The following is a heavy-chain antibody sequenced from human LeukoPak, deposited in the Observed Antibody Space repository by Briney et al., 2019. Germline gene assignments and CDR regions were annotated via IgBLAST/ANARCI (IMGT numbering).Heavy chain of an antibody. V-gene: IGHV4-34*01. CDR2: INHSGST. CDR3: ARGVSYYDFWSGYYVHWFDP. Sequence: SETLSLTCAVYGGSFSGYYWSWIRQPPGKGLEWIGEINHSGSTNYNPSLKSRVTISVDTSENQFSLKLSSVTAADTAVYYCARGVSYYDFWSGYYVHWFDPWGQGTLVTVSS. D-gene: IGHD3-3*01. CDR1: GGSFSGYY. J-gene: IGHJ5*02.